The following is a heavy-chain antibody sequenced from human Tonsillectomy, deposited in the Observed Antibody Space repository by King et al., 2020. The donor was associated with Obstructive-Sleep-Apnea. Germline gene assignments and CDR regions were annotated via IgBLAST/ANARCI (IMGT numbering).Heavy chain of an antibody. V-gene: IGHV4-4*02. CDR1: GGSISSTNW. CDR2: IYHSGST. D-gene: IGHD2/OR15-2a*01. CDR3: ASGNSTSPGY. Sequence: QLQESGPGLVKPSGTLSLTCAVSGGSISSTNWWSWVRQPPGKGLEWIGEIYHSGSTNYNPSLKNRVTISLDKSENQFSLKLTSMTAADTAVYYCASGNSTSPGYWGQGTLVTVSS. J-gene: IGHJ4*02.